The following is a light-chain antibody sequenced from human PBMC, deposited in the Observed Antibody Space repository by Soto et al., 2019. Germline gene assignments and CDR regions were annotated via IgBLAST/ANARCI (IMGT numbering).Light chain of an antibody. CDR1: SSDVGGYDY. CDR3: SSFAGSKTYV. V-gene: IGLV2-8*01. J-gene: IGLJ1*01. Sequence: QSALTQPPSASGSPGQSVTLSCTGTSSDVGGYDYVSWYQQYPGKAPKLIIYDVSKRPSGVPDRFSGSKSGNTASLTVSGLQAEDEADYYCSSFAGSKTYVFGTGTKLTVL. CDR2: DVS.